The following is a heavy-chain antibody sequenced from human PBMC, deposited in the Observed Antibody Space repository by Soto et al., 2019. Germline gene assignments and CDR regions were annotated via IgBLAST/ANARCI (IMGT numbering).Heavy chain of an antibody. Sequence: QLVQSGAEVKKPGASVKVSCKTSGPTFIAYYIHWVRQAPGQGLEWMGWIDPKSGGTTYEQKFLGRVTMTRDTSMNTAYMELNTLTSDDTALYYWARISVDVPEWGQGTLITVSS. V-gene: IGHV1-2*02. D-gene: IGHD5-12*01. J-gene: IGHJ4*02. CDR3: ARISVDVPE. CDR1: GPTFIAYY. CDR2: IDPKSGGT.